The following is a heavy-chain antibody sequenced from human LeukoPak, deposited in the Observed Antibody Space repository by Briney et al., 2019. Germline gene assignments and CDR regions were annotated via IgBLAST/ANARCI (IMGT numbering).Heavy chain of an antibody. CDR2: ISSSSSTI. CDR3: ARETGDYGDYVYLDAFDI. CDR1: GFTFSSYS. V-gene: IGHV3-48*01. Sequence: PGGSLRLSCAASGFTFSSYSMNWVRQAPGKGLEWVSYISSSSSTIYYADSVTGRFTISRDNAKNSLYLQMNSLRAEDTAVYYCARETGDYGDYVYLDAFDIWGQGTMVTVSS. J-gene: IGHJ3*02. D-gene: IGHD4-17*01.